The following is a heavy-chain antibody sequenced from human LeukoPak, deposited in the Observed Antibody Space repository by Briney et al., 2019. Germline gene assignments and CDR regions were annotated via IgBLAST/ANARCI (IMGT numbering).Heavy chain of an antibody. CDR3: ARVFALYSTSSGGTFDI. D-gene: IGHD6-6*01. CDR2: IYTSGIT. Sequence: SETLSLTCSVSGGSISSYHWSWIRQPAGKGLEWIGRIYTSGITNYSPSLKSRVTMSVDTSKNQLSLKLSSVTAADTAVYYCARVFALYSTSSGGTFDIWGQGTMVTVSS. V-gene: IGHV4-4*07. J-gene: IGHJ3*02. CDR1: GGSISSYH.